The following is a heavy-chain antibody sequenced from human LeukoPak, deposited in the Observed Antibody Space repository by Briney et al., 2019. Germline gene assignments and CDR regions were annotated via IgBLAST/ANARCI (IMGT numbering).Heavy chain of an antibody. D-gene: IGHD6-13*01. Sequence: SETLSLTCTVSGGSVSSTSYYWGWIRQPPGKGLEWIGSIYYSGSTYYNPSLKSRVTISVDTSKNQFSLKLSSVTAADTAVYHCARHLRGIAAERHIDYWGQGTLVTVSS. J-gene: IGHJ4*02. CDR2: IYYSGST. CDR1: GGSVSSTSYY. CDR3: ARHLRGIAAERHIDY. V-gene: IGHV4-39*01.